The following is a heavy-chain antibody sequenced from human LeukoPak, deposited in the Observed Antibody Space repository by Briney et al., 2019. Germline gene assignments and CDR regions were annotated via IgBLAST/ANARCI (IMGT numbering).Heavy chain of an antibody. V-gene: IGHV1-46*01. Sequence: ASVKVSCTAAGYTFTSYYMHWVRQPGGQGVEWMIIINPSGGSTSYAQKFQGRVTMTRDTSTSTVYMELSSLRSEDTAVYYCATAVGYSYGYGFDYWGQGTLVTVSS. CDR1: GYTFTSYY. CDR3: ATAVGYSYGYGFDY. J-gene: IGHJ4*02. D-gene: IGHD5-18*01. CDR2: INPSGGST.